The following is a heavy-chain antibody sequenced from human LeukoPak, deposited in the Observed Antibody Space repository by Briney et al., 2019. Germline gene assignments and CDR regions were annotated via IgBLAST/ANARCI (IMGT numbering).Heavy chain of an antibody. Sequence: SETLSLTCAVSGGSFSGYYWSWIRQPPGKGLEWIGEINHSGSTNYNPSIKSRITISVDTSKNQFSLSLTSVTAADTAVYYYCGLFNGGYSRCTNYNWFDPWGQGTLVTVSS. CDR3: CGLFNGGYSRCTNYNWFDP. D-gene: IGHD6-13*01. CDR1: GGSFSGYY. J-gene: IGHJ5*01. CDR2: INHSGST. V-gene: IGHV4-34*01.